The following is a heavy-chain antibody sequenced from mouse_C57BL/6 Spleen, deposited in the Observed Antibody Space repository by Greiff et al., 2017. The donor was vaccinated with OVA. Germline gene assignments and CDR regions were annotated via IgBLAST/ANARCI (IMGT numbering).Heavy chain of an antibody. V-gene: IGHV5-12*01. CDR2: ISNGGGST. CDR1: GFTFSDYY. D-gene: IGHD1-1*01. CDR3: ARLTTEYYFDY. J-gene: IGHJ2*01. Sequence: EVKLVESGGGLVQPGGSLKLSCAASGFTFSDYYMYWVRQTPEKRLEWVEYISNGGGSTYYPDTVKGRFTISRDNAKNTLYLQMSRLKSEDTAMYYCARLTTEYYFDYWGQGTTLTVSS.